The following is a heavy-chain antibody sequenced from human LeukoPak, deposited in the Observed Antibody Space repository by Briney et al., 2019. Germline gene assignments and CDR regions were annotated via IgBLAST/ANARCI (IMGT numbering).Heavy chain of an antibody. CDR2: IIPIFGTA. J-gene: IGHJ5*02. V-gene: IGHV1-69*05. CDR1: GGTFSSYA. Sequence: SVKVSCKASGGTFSSYAISWVRQAPGQGLEWMGGIIPIFGTANYAQKFQGRVTITTDESTSTAYMELSSLRSEDTAVYYCARDGLGYCSSTSRYTYWFDPWGQGTLVTVSS. CDR3: ARDGLGYCSSTSRYTYWFDP. D-gene: IGHD2-2*02.